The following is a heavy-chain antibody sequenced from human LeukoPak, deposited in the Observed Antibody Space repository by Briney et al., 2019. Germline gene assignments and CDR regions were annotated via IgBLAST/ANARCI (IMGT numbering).Heavy chain of an antibody. CDR2: IYYSGST. V-gene: IGHV4-61*05. CDR3: AGGRGHEDKEGPDYYYGMDV. D-gene: IGHD2-15*01. J-gene: IGHJ6*02. CDR1: GGSISSSSYY. Sequence: PSETLSLTCTVSGGSISSSSYYWGWIRQPPGKGLEWIGYIYYSGSTNYNPSLKSRVTISVDTSKNQFSLKLSSVTAADTAVYYCAGGRGHEDKEGPDYYYGMDVWGQGTTVTVSS.